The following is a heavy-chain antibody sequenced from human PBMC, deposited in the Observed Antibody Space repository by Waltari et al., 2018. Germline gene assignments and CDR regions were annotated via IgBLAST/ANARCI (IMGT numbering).Heavy chain of an antibody. Sequence: EVQLLESGGGLVQPGGSLRLSCAASGFTFGNYAMTWVRQAPGKGLGCVSGIKSSGGSTYYAASVNVRFTISRDSSRNTLHLQMNSLRAEDTAIYYCTKWLTAAGTGWFDCWGQGTLVTVSS. D-gene: IGHD6-13*01. J-gene: IGHJ4*02. V-gene: IGHV3-23*01. CDR1: GFTFGNYA. CDR3: TKWLTAAGTGWFDC. CDR2: IKSSGGST.